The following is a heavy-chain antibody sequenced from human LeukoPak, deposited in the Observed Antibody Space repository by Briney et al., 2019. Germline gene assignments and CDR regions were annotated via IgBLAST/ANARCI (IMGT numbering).Heavy chain of an antibody. Sequence: PGRSLRLSCAASGFTFSSYGMHWVRQAPGKGLEWVAVISYDGSNKYYADSAKGRFTISRDNSKNTLYLQMNSLRAEDTAVYYCASEDYDILTGYLDYWGQGTLVTVSS. V-gene: IGHV3-30*03. CDR1: GFTFSSYG. CDR3: ASEDYDILTGYLDY. J-gene: IGHJ4*02. D-gene: IGHD3-9*01. CDR2: ISYDGSNK.